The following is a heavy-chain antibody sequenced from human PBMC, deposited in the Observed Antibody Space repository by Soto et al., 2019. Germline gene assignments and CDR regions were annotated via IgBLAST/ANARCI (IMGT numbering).Heavy chain of an antibody. D-gene: IGHD2-15*01. Sequence: SETLSLTCTVSGGSISSYYWSWIRQPPGKGLEWIGYIYYSGSTNYNPSLKSRVTISVDTSKNQFSLKLSSVTAADPAVYYCARLVRYCSGGSCYFTRDAFDIWGQGTMVTVSS. CDR3: ARLVRYCSGGSCYFTRDAFDI. J-gene: IGHJ3*02. CDR1: GGSISSYY. CDR2: IYYSGST. V-gene: IGHV4-59*08.